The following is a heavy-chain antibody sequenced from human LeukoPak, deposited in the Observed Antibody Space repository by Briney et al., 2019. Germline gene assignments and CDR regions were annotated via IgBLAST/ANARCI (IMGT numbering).Heavy chain of an antibody. CDR1: GGSISSGSCY. V-gene: IGHV4-61*02. CDR2: IYTSGST. CDR3: ARDGSGTLAFDI. J-gene: IGHJ3*02. D-gene: IGHD1-26*01. Sequence: SQTLSLTCSVSGGSISSGSCYWSWIRQPAGKELEWIGRIYTSGSTDYNPSLRNRVTISVDTSKNQFSLKLTSVTAADTAVYYCARDGSGTLAFDIWGQGTMVTVSS.